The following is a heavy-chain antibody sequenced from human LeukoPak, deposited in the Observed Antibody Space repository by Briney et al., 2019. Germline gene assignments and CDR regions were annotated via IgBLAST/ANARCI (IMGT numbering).Heavy chain of an antibody. J-gene: IGHJ4*02. Sequence: PGGSLRLSCAASGFTFTSYQMNWVRQAPGKGLEWVSYISSSGSTIYADSVKGRFTISRDNSKNSLYLQMNSLRTEDTALYYCARTTYYYDSSGYLLWGQGALVTVSS. CDR3: ARTTYYYDSSGYLL. CDR1: GFTFTSYQ. CDR2: ISSSGSTI. V-gene: IGHV3-48*03. D-gene: IGHD3-22*01.